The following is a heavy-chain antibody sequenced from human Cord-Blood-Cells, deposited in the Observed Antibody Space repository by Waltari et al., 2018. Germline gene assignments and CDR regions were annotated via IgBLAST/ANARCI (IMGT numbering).Heavy chain of an antibody. CDR2: INHSGST. CDR3: ARACIAARPMPGGYYFDY. J-gene: IGHJ4*02. D-gene: IGHD6-6*01. CDR1: GGSFSGYY. Sequence: QVQLQQWGAGLLKHSETLSLTCAVYGGSFSGYYWRWIRQPPGKGLEWIGEINHSGSTNSNPSLKSRVTISVDTSKNQFSLKLSSVTAADTAVYYCARACIAARPMPGGYYFDYWGQGTLVTVSS. V-gene: IGHV4-34*01.